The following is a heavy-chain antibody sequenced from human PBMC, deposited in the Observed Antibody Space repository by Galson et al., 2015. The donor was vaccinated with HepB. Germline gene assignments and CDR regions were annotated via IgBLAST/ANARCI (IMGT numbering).Heavy chain of an antibody. CDR1: GFTVSSNY. J-gene: IGHJ3*02. CDR3: ARGRDGYNTWGAFDI. V-gene: IGHV3-66*01. CDR2: IYSGGST. D-gene: IGHD5-24*01. Sequence: SLRLSCAASGFTVSSNYMSWVRQAPGKGLEWVSVIYSGGSTYYADSVKGRFTIPRDNSKNTLYLQMNSLRAEDTAVYYCARGRDGYNTWGAFDIWGQGTMVTVSS.